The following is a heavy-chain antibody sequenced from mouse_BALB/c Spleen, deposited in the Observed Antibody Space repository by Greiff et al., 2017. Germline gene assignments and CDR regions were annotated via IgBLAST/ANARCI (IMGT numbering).Heavy chain of an antibody. CDR2: INSNGGST. CDR3: ARAEGTDGNYVNWYFDV. CDR1: GFTFSSYG. D-gene: IGHD2-1*01. V-gene: IGHV5-6-3*01. J-gene: IGHJ1*01. Sequence: EVKLVESGGGLVQPGGSLKLSCAASGFTFSSYGMSWVRQTPDKRLELVATINSNGGSTYYPDSVKGRFTISRDNAKNTLYLQISSLKSEDTAMYYCARAEGTDGNYVNWYFDVWGAGTTVTVSS.